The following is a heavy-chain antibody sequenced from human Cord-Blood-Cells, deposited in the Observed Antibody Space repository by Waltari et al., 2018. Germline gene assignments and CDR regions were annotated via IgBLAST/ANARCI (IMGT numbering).Heavy chain of an antibody. CDR2: IYYSGST. CDR1: GGSISSSSYY. Sequence: QLQLQESGPGLVKPSETLSLTCTVSGGSISSSSYYWGWIRQPPGKGLEWIGSIYYSGSTDYNPSLKSRVTISGDTSKNQFSLKLSSVTAADTAVYYCARHTGGYDFWSGYYAFDIWGQGTMVTVSS. D-gene: IGHD3-3*01. V-gene: IGHV4-39*01. CDR3: ARHTGGYDFWSGYYAFDI. J-gene: IGHJ3*02.